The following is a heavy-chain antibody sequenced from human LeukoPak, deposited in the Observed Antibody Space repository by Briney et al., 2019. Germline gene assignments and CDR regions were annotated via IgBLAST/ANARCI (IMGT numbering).Heavy chain of an antibody. J-gene: IGHJ4*02. CDR2: ISGSGDGT. Sequence: PGGSLRLSCTSSGFTFSSDAMTWVRQAPGKGLEWVSSISGSGDGTYYADSVKGRFTISRDNSKNTLYLQMNSLRAEDTAVYYCARDSVLLWFGDLPYYFDIWGQGTLVTVSS. V-gene: IGHV3-23*01. CDR3: ARDSVLLWFGDLPYYFDI. D-gene: IGHD3-10*01. CDR1: GFTFSSDA.